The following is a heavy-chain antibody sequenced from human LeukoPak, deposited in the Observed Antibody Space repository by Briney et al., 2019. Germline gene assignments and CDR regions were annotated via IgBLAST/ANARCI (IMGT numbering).Heavy chain of an antibody. D-gene: IGHD1-26*01. CDR3: ARDRSGRYSGSYYLYWFDP. J-gene: IGHJ5*02. V-gene: IGHV1-69*01. CDR1: GGTFSSYA. CDR2: IIPIFGTA. Sequence: SLKVSCKASGGTFSSYAISWVRQAPGQGLEWMGGIIPIFGTANYAQKFQGRVTITADESTSTAYMELSSLRSEDTAVYYCARDRSGRYSGSYYLYWFDPWGQGTLVTVSS.